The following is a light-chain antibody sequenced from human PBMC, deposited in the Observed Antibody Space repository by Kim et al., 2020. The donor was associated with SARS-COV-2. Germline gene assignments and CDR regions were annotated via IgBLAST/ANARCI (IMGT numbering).Light chain of an antibody. Sequence: GKTVTSPCTRSVGSIASNYVQWYQQRPGSAPTTVIYEDNQRPSGVPDRFSGSIDSSSNSASLTISGLKTEDEADYYCQSYDSSTVVFGGGTQLTVL. CDR1: VGSIASNY. J-gene: IGLJ2*01. CDR3: QSYDSSTVV. CDR2: EDN. V-gene: IGLV6-57*03.